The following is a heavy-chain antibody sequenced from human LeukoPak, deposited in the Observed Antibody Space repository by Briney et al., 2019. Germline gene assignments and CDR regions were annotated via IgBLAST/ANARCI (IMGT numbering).Heavy chain of an antibody. V-gene: IGHV3-66*01. Sequence: GGSLRLSCAASGFTVSSNYMSWVRQAPGKGLEWVSVIYSGGSTYYADSVKGRFTISRDNSKNTLYLQMNSLRAEDTAVYYCARDRGSGNYPYYFDSWGQGTLVTVSS. D-gene: IGHD1-26*01. CDR2: IYSGGST. CDR1: GFTVSSNY. CDR3: ARDRGSGNYPYYFDS. J-gene: IGHJ4*02.